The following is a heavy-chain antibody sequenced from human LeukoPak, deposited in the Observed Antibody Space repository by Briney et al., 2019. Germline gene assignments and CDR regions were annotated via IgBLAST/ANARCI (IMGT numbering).Heavy chain of an antibody. D-gene: IGHD5-12*01. CDR3: ARGLQENLAWLQAFSAFDI. CDR2: ISAYNGNT. J-gene: IGHJ3*02. CDR1: GYTFTSYG. V-gene: IGHV1-18*01. Sequence: ASVKVSCKASGYTFTSYGISWVRRAPGQGLEWMGWISAYNGNTNYAQKLQGRGTMTTDTSTSTAYMELRSLRSDDTAVYYCARGLQENLAWLQAFSAFDIWGQGTMVTVSS.